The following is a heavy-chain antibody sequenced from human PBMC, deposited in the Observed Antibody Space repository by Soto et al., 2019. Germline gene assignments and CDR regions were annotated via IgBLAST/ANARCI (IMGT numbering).Heavy chain of an antibody. CDR3: ARVSLYCTNGVCHFDY. CDR2: IYPGDSDT. Sequence: GESLKISCKDYGYSFTNNWIAWVRQMPGKGLEWMGSIYPGDSDTRYSPSFEGQVTISAGEAIDTAYLQWSTLKASDTAMYYCARVSLYCTNGVCHFDYWGRGTLVTVSS. D-gene: IGHD2-8*01. V-gene: IGHV5-51*01. J-gene: IGHJ4*02. CDR1: GYSFTNNW.